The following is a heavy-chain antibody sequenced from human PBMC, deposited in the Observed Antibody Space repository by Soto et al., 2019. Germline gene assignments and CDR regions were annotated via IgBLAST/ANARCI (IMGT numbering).Heavy chain of an antibody. D-gene: IGHD5-18*01. CDR2: IYYSGST. V-gene: IGHV4-59*01. J-gene: IGHJ4*02. Sequence: ASETLSLTCTVSGGSIRSYYWIWIRQPPGKGLEWIGYIYYSGSTDYNPSLKSRVTISVDTSKNQFSLKLRSVTAADTAVYYCARDSYNFDDWGQGILVTVSS. CDR3: ARDSYNFDD. CDR1: GGSIRSYY.